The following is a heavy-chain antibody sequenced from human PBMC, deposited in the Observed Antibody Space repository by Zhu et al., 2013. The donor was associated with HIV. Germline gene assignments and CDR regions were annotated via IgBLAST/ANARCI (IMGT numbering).Heavy chain of an antibody. CDR1: GGSISSGDYY. Sequence: QVQLQESGPGLVKPSQTLSLTCTVSGGSISSGDYYWSWIRQPPGKGLEWIGYIYYSGSTYYNPSLKSRVTISVDTSKNQFSLKLSSVTAADTAVYYCARASGPDYFGPGRKANYYMDVWGKGTTVTVSS. CDR3: ARASGPDYFGPGRKANYYMDV. V-gene: IGHV4-30-4*01. D-gene: IGHD6-25*01. J-gene: IGHJ6*03. CDR2: IYYSGST.